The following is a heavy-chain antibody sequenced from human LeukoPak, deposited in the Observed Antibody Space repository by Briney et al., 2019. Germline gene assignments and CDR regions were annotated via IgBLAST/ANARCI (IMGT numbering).Heavy chain of an antibody. J-gene: IGHJ6*02. CDR3: ASLLYCSSTSCYLDDYYGMDV. CDR2: TRNKANSYTT. CDR1: GFTFSDHY. Sequence: GGSLRLSCAASGFTFSDHYMDWVRQAPGKGLEWVGRTRNKANSYTTEYAASVKGRFTISRDDSKNSLYLQMNSLKIEDTAVYYCASLLYCSSTSCYLDDYYGMDVWGQGTTVTVSS. V-gene: IGHV3-72*01. D-gene: IGHD2-2*01.